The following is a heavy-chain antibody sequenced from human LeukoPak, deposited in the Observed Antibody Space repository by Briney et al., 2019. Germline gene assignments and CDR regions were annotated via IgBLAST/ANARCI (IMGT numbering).Heavy chain of an antibody. CDR3: ARVLRFLEWSPYYYYMDV. CDR1: GGSISSYY. CDR2: IYYSGST. Sequence: SETLSLTCTVSGGSISSYYWSWIRQPPGKGREWIGYIYYSGSTNYNPSLKSRVTISVDTSKNQFSLKLSSVTAADTAVYYCARVLRFLEWSPYYYYMDVWGKGTTVTVSS. D-gene: IGHD3-3*01. J-gene: IGHJ6*03. V-gene: IGHV4-59*01.